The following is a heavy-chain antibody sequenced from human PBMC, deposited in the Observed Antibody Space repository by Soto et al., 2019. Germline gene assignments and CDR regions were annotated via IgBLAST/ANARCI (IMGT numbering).Heavy chain of an antibody. J-gene: IGHJ4*02. CDR1: GYTFTNYG. CDR2: ITTDKGNT. CDR3: STRSPGFDY. V-gene: IGHV1-18*01. Sequence: QVQRVQSGPEVKKPGTSVKVSCKTSGYTFTNYGISWVRQAPGQGLEWMGWITTDKGNTTYAQKFQVRVTMTTDTSTSTAYMELRSLRSDDTAMYYCSTRSPGFDYCGQGTLVTASS.